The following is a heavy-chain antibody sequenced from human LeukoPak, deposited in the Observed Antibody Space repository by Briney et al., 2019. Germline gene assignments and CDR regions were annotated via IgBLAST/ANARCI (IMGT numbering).Heavy chain of an antibody. V-gene: IGHV3-23*01. CDR3: AKVGGGFGELGGYFDY. Sequence: GGSLRLSCAASGFTFSSYGMSWVRQAPGKGLEWVSAISGSGGSTYYADSVKGRFTISRDNSKNTLYLQMNSLRAEDTAVYYCAKVGGGFGELGGYFDYWGQGTLVTVSS. D-gene: IGHD3-10*01. CDR1: GFTFSSYG. J-gene: IGHJ4*02. CDR2: ISGSGGST.